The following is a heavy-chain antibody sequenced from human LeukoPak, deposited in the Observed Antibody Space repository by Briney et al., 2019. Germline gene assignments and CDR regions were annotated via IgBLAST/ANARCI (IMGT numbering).Heavy chain of an antibody. Sequence: ASVKVSCKASGGTLSSYGWVRQAPGQGLEWMGGIIPIFGTANYAQKFQGRVTITADESTSTAYMELSSLTSEDTAVYYCARGPPYDSSGYFDYWGQGTLVTVSS. CDR1: GGTLSSYG. D-gene: IGHD3-22*01. CDR2: IIPIFGTA. V-gene: IGHV1-69*13. J-gene: IGHJ4*02. CDR3: ARGPPYDSSGYFDY.